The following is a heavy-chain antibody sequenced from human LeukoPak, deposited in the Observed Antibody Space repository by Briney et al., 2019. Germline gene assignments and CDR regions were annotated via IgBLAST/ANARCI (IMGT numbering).Heavy chain of an antibody. V-gene: IGHV3-21*01. D-gene: IGHD2-2*01. Sequence: GGSLRLSCAASGFTFSSNSMNWVRQAPGKGLEWVSAISRTSDYKHYADSVKGRFTISRDNAKNSLYLQMNSLRAEDTAVYYCARARDCSSTSCYGVGDFWGQGTLVTVSS. J-gene: IGHJ4*02. CDR2: ISRTSDYK. CDR1: GFTFSSNS. CDR3: ARARDCSSTSCYGVGDF.